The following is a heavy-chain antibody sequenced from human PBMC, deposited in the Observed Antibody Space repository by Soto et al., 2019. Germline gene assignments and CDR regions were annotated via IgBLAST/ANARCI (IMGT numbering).Heavy chain of an antibody. CDR1: GYTFTSYG. Sequence: ASVKLSCKAPGYTFTSYGMSWVRHAPGQVLEWMGWISAYNGNTNYAQKLQGRVTMTTDTSTSTAYMELRSLRSDDTAVYSCASMGRRDGRAVAGTGSRAFDIWGEGTMVTVSS. D-gene: IGHD6-19*01. J-gene: IGHJ3*02. CDR2: ISAYNGNT. V-gene: IGHV1-18*01. CDR3: ASMGRRDGRAVAGTGSRAFDI.